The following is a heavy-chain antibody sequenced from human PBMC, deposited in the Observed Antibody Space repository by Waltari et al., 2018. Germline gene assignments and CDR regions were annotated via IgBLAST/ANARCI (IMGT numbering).Heavy chain of an antibody. J-gene: IGHJ4*02. Sequence: QLQLQQSGPGLVKPSESLSLTCGVSGDSMSENYWWSWVRQSPEKGLEWIGQIHRSGRTYSNPSLESRVSVSMDTSNNQFFLKLSSAIAADTAVYYCARDRGRGLYFDSWGQGTLVTVSP. V-gene: IGHV4-4*02. D-gene: IGHD2-15*01. CDR2: IHRSGRT. CDR3: ARDRGRGLYFDS. CDR1: GDSMSENYW.